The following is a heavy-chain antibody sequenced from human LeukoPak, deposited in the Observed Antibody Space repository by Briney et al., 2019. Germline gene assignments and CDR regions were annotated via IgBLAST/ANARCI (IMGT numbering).Heavy chain of an antibody. CDR1: GGSISRGGYY. J-gene: IGHJ4*02. CDR3: ARDLGSGSEW. CDR2: IYYSGST. V-gene: IGHV4-31*03. Sequence: PSETLSLTCTVSGGSISRGGYYWGWIRQHPGKGLEWIGYIYYSGSTYYNPSLKSRVTISVDTSKNQFSLKLSSVTAADTAVYYCARDLGSGSEWWGQGTLVTVSS. D-gene: IGHD1-26*01.